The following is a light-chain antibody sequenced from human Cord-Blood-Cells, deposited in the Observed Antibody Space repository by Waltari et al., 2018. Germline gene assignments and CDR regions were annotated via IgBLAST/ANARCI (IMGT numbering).Light chain of an antibody. CDR3: QQYYSYPLP. V-gene: IGKV1-8*01. J-gene: IGKJ4*01. CDR2: AAS. CDR1: QGISSY. Sequence: AIRMTQSPSSFSASTGDRVTITCRASQGISSYLAWYQQKPGKATKLLIYAASTLQSGVPSRCSGSGSGTDFTLTISCLQSEDFATYDCQQYYSYPLPFGGGTKVEIK.